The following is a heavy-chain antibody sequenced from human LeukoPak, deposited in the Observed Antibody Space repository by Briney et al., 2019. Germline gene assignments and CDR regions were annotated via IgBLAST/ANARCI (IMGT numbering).Heavy chain of an antibody. CDR1: GYTFTDYY. CDR2: INPKSGGT. D-gene: IGHD1/OR15-1a*01. CDR3: ARVWNKRGYWYFDR. J-gene: IGHJ2*01. V-gene: IGHV1-2*06. Sequence: ASVTVSCKASGYTFTDYYIHWVRQAPGQGLEWMGRINPKSGGTNYAQNFQGRVTMTRDTSISTAYMELSSLTSDATAMYYCARVWNKRGYWYFDRWGRGTLVTVSS.